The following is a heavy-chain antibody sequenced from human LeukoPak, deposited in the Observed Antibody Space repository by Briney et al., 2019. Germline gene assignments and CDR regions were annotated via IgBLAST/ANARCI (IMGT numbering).Heavy chain of an antibody. V-gene: IGHV7-4-1*02. D-gene: IGHD2-2*01. CDR1: GHTFTSYA. Sequence: SVKVSCKASGHTFTSYAMNWVRQAPGQGLEWMGWINTNTGKPTYAQGFTGRFVFSLDSSVSTAYLQINSLNAEGTAVYYCARAASLDYWGQGTLVTVSS. CDR3: ARAASLDY. J-gene: IGHJ4*02. CDR2: INTNTGKP.